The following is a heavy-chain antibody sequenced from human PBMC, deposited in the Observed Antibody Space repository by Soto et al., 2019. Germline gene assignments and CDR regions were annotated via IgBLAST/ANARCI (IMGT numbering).Heavy chain of an antibody. CDR3: ARAVGGPTSNLDY. CDR1: GYTFTSYA. Sequence: QVQLVQSGAEEKKPGASVKVSCKASGYTFTSYAMHWVRQAPGQRLEWMGWINAGNGNTKYSQKFQGRVAITRDTSASTAYMELSSLRSEDTAVYYCARAVGGPTSNLDYWGQGTLVTVSS. J-gene: IGHJ4*02. V-gene: IGHV1-3*05. CDR2: INAGNGNT. D-gene: IGHD3-16*01.